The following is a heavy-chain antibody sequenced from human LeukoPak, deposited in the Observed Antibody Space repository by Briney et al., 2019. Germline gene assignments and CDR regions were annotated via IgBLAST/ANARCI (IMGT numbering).Heavy chain of an antibody. CDR3: ARGSLSEFDP. CDR1: GGSISSGGYY. Sequence: SQTLSLTCTVSGGSISSGGYYWSWIRQHPGKGLEWIGYIYYSGSTYYNPSLKSRVTISVDTSKSQFSLKLSSVTAADTAVYYCARGSLSEFDPWGQGTLVTVSS. J-gene: IGHJ5*02. D-gene: IGHD1-26*01. V-gene: IGHV4-31*03. CDR2: IYYSGST.